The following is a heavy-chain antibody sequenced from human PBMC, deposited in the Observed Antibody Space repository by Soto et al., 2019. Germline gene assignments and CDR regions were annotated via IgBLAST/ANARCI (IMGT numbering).Heavy chain of an antibody. CDR1: GFTFSSYA. V-gene: IGHV3-30*18. CDR2: ISYDGNNK. D-gene: IGHD2-2*01. CDR3: AKALSTTAYYNYYGMDV. J-gene: IGHJ6*02. Sequence: PGGSLRLSCVASGFTFSSYAMHWVRQAPGKGLEWVAVISYDGNNKYYVDSVKGRFTISKDNSKNTLYLQMNSLRAEDTAVFYCAKALSTTAYYNYYGMDVWGQGTTVTVSS.